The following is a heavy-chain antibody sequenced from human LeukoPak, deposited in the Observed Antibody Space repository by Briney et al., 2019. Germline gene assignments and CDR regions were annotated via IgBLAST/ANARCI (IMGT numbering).Heavy chain of an antibody. J-gene: IGHJ4*02. D-gene: IGHD6-19*01. Sequence: GGSLRLSCAASGFTFSSYAMHWVRQAPGKGLEWVAVISYDGSNKYYADSVKGRFTISRDNSKNTLYLQMNSLRAEDTAVYCCARGVAGDYFDYWGQGTLVTVSS. CDR3: ARGVAGDYFDY. CDR1: GFTFSSYA. CDR2: ISYDGSNK. V-gene: IGHV3-30-3*01.